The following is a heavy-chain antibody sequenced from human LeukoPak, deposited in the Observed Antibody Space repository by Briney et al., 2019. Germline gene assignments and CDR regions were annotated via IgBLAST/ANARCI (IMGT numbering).Heavy chain of an antibody. D-gene: IGHD2-2*01. CDR1: GFTFSSYA. CDR3: VKGGAPASFTVYYFED. CDR2: ISGSGGST. V-gene: IGHV3-23*01. J-gene: IGHJ4*02. Sequence: GGSLRLSCAASGFTFSSYAMSWVRQAPGKGLEWVSAISGSGGSTYYADSVKGRFTISRDNSKNTLHLQLNSLRADDTAVYYCVKGGAPASFTVYYFEDWGQGTLVTVSS.